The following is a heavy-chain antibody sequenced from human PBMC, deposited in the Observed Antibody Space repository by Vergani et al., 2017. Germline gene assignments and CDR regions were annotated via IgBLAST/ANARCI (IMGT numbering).Heavy chain of an antibody. CDR1: GFTFSSDA. Sequence: EVQLLESGGGLVQPGGSLRVSCAASGFTFSSDAMSWVRQAPGRGLAWVSSISGPSLSTYYADSVKGRFSISRDNSKNTVFLQMHSLRAEDTAIYYCVKEKIDLGSYFFDSWGHGILVTVSS. CDR2: ISGPSLST. J-gene: IGHJ4*01. D-gene: IGHD2/OR15-2a*01. CDR3: VKEKIDLGSYFFDS. V-gene: IGHV3-23*01.